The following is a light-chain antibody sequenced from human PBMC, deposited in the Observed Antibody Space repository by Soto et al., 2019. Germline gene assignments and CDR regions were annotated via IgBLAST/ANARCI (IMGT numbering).Light chain of an antibody. CDR3: QQYDNSPWA. Sequence: EIVLTQSPGTLSLSPGERATVSCRASQSVSSSYLAWYQQKPGQAPRLLIYGASSRATGIPDRFSGSGSGTDFTLTISRLEPEDVAVYYCQQYDNSPWAFGQGTKVEIK. V-gene: IGKV3-20*01. J-gene: IGKJ1*01. CDR2: GAS. CDR1: QSVSSSY.